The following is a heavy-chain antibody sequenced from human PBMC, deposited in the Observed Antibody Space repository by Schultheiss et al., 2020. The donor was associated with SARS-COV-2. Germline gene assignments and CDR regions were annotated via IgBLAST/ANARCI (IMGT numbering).Heavy chain of an antibody. D-gene: IGHD2-2*01. J-gene: IGHJ4*02. Sequence: SETLSLTCTVSGGSISSSSYYWGWIRQPPGKGLEWIGSIYYSGSTYYNPSLKSRVTISVDTSKNQFSLKLSSVTAADTAVYYCARGMVVPAAQIDYWGQGTLVTVSS. CDR1: GGSISSSSYY. CDR2: IYYSGST. CDR3: ARGMVVPAAQIDY. V-gene: IGHV4-39*01.